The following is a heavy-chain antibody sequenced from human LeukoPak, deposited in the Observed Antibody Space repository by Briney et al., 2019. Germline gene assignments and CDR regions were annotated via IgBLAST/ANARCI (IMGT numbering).Heavy chain of an antibody. J-gene: IGHJ4*02. CDR3: ARHAWYSGSYNYDY. CDR2: IYYSGST. CDR1: GGSISSGDYY. V-gene: IGHV4-30-4*01. D-gene: IGHD1-26*01. Sequence: SETLSLTCTVSGGSISSGDYYWSWIRQPPGKGLEWIGYIYYSGSTYYNPSLKSRVTISVDTSKNQFSLKLSSVTAADTAVYYCARHAWYSGSYNYDYWGQGTLVTVSS.